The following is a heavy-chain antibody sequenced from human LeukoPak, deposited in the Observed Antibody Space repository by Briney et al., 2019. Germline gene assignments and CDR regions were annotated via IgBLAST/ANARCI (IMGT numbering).Heavy chain of an antibody. CDR3: ARTTYYYDSSGYYPGY. J-gene: IGHJ4*02. CDR1: GFTFSSYA. Sequence: GGSLRLSCAASGFTFSSYAMHWVRQAPGKGLEWVAVISYDGSNKYYADSVKGRFTISRDNSKNTLYLQMNSLRAEDTAVYYCARTTYYYDSSGYYPGYWGQGTLVTASS. V-gene: IGHV3-30-3*01. D-gene: IGHD3-22*01. CDR2: ISYDGSNK.